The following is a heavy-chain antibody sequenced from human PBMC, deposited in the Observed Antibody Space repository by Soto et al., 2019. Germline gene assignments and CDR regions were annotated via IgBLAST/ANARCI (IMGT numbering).Heavy chain of an antibody. CDR3: AKGDSSSWHYYYYGMDV. CDR2: ISWDGGST. CDR1: GFTFDDYA. V-gene: IGHV3-43D*04. J-gene: IGHJ6*02. D-gene: IGHD6-13*01. Sequence: RRLSCAASGFTFDDYAMHWVRQAPGKGPEWVSLISWDGGSTYYADSVKGRFTISRDNSKNSLYLQMNSLRAEDTALYYCAKGDSSSWHYYYYGMDVWGQGTTVTVSS.